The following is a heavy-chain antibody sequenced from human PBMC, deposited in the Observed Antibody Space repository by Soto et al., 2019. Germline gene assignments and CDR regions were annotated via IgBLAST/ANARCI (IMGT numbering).Heavy chain of an antibody. CDR2: IYYSGST. D-gene: IGHD3-9*01. Sequence: SETLSLTCTVSGGSISSYYWSWIRQPPGKGLEWIGYIYYSGSTNYNPSLKSRVTISVDTSKNQFSLKLSSVTAADTAVYYCARHVGESRYDILTGYRNAFDIWGQGTMVTVSS. CDR1: GGSISSYY. CDR3: ARHVGESRYDILTGYRNAFDI. V-gene: IGHV4-59*08. J-gene: IGHJ3*02.